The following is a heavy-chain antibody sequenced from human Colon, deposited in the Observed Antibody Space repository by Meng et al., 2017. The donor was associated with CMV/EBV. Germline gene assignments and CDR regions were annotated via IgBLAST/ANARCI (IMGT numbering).Heavy chain of an antibody. Sequence: GSLRLSCTVSGAFIRGFYWNWIRQAPGKGLEWIGYVYNSVSTNYNPSLKSRVTILADTSKNQFSLRLTAVTAADTAVYYCVRDPAGMVMPAARGYFDSWGQGRLVTVSS. D-gene: IGHD2-2*01. J-gene: IGHJ4*02. CDR2: VYNSVST. V-gene: IGHV4-59*08. CDR3: VRDPAGMVMPAARGYFDS. CDR1: GAFIRGFY.